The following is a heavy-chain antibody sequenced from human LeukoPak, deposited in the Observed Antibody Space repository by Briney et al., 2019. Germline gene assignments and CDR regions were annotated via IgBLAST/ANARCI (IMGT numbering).Heavy chain of an antibody. J-gene: IGHJ4*02. CDR1: GFRLTTYG. Sequence: GGSLRLSCEVSGFRLTTYGTHWVRQAPGKGLEWVAVISYDGSNKYYADSVKGRFTISRDNSKNTLYLQMNSLRAEDTAVYYCAKDPGGARHSSSWYFDYWGQGTLVTVSS. CDR3: AKDPGGARHSSSWYFDY. D-gene: IGHD6-13*01. CDR2: ISYDGSNK. V-gene: IGHV3-30*18.